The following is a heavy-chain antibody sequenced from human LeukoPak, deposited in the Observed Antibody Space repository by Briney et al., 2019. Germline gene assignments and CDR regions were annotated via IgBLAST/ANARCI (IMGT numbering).Heavy chain of an antibody. CDR1: GFTVSNNY. J-gene: IGHJ3*02. D-gene: IGHD5-18*01. V-gene: IGHV3-53*01. CDR3: ARDGSGGYRNRGVFDI. CDR2: IYNDGGT. Sequence: PGGSLRLSCAASGFTVSNNYINWVRQAPGKGLEWVSVIYNDGGTYYADSVKGRFAISSDNSKNTLYLQMNNLRAEDTAVYYCARDGSGGYRNRGVFDIWGQGTMVTVSS.